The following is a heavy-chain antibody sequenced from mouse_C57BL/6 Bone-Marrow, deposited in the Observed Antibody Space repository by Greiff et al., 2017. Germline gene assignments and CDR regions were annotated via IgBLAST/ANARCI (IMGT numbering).Heavy chain of an antibody. J-gene: IGHJ2*01. CDR2: IDPSDSYT. CDR3: AGGVYYFDY. CDR1: GYTFTSYW. Sequence: QVQLQQPGAELVMPGASVKLSCKASGYTFTSYWMHWVKQRPGQGLEWIGEIDPSDSYTNYNQKFKGKSTLTVDKSSSPAYMQLSSLTSEDSAVYYCAGGVYYFDYWGQGTTLTVSS. V-gene: IGHV1-69*01.